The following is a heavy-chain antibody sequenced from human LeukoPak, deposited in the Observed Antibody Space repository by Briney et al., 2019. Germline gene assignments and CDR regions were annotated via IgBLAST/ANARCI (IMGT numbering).Heavy chain of an antibody. CDR3: ARLGKLQYLDY. CDR2: IYYSGST. J-gene: IGHJ4*02. V-gene: IGHV4-39*01. Sequence: SETLSLTCTVSGGSISSSSYYWGWLRQPPGKGLEWIGSIYYSGSTYYNPSLKSRVTISVDTSKNQFSLKLSSVTAADTAVYYCARLGKLQYLDYWGQGTLVTVSS. CDR1: GGSISSSSYY. D-gene: IGHD4-11*01.